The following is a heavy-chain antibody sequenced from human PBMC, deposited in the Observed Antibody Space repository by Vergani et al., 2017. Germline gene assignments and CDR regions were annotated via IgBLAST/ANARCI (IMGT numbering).Heavy chain of an antibody. CDR3: VYRKTECGTTGCFYPCYYYYYMDV. V-gene: IGHV2-5*04. D-gene: IGHD1-7*01. J-gene: IGHJ6*03. CDR2: IYWNDAQ. Sequence: QITLKESGPTLVKPTQTLTLTCTFSGFSLNTRGVSVAWIRQPPGEALDWLALIYWNDAQHYSPSQNNRVTITKDTSKNQVVLTMTNMDYVDTRTYYCVYRKTECGTTGCFYPCYYYYYMDVGDKATTATVS. CDR1: GFSLNTRGVS.